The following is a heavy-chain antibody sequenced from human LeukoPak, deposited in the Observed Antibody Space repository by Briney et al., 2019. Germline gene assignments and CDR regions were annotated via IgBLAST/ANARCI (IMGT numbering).Heavy chain of an antibody. D-gene: IGHD6-19*01. CDR1: GFTFSDYY. V-gene: IGHV3-11*01. Sequence: GGSLRLSCAASGFTFSDYYMSWIRQTPRKGLEWVSYISSSGSTIYYADSVKGRFTISRDNSKNTLYLQMNSLRAEDTAVYYCARRDSSGWYGGFDYWGQGTLVTVSS. CDR2: ISSSGSTI. CDR3: ARRDSSGWYGGFDY. J-gene: IGHJ4*02.